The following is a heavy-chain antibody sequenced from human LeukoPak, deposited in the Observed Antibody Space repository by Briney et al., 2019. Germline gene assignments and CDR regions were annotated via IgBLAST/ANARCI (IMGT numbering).Heavy chain of an antibody. D-gene: IGHD6-13*01. CDR1: GYSFTSYW. J-gene: IGHJ4*02. Sequence: PGESLKISCKGSGYSFTSYWIGWVRQMPGKGLEWMGIIYPGDSDTRYSPSSKGQVTISADKPIRTAYLQWSSLKASDTAMYYCARLGYSRSSPGEYWGQGTLVTVSS. V-gene: IGHV5-51*01. CDR3: ARLGYSRSSPGEY. CDR2: IYPGDSDT.